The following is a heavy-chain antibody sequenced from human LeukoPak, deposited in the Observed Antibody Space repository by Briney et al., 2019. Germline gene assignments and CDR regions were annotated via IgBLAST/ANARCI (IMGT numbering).Heavy chain of an antibody. CDR1: GFTFSRYW. CDR3: ARGPSSGYANYYYYMDV. Sequence: GGSLRLSCAASGFTFSRYWMSWVRQAPGKGPEWVANIKQDGSQKSYVDSVKGRFTISRDNANNLLYLQMNSLRAEDTAVYYCARGPSSGYANYYYYMDVWGKGTTVTVSS. CDR2: IKQDGSQK. D-gene: IGHD2-8*01. V-gene: IGHV3-7*01. J-gene: IGHJ6*03.